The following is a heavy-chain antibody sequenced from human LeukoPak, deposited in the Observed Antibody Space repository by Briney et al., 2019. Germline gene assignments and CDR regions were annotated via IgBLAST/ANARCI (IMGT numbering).Heavy chain of an antibody. CDR2: VHHSGTT. J-gene: IGHJ4*02. D-gene: IGHD3-10*01. V-gene: IGHV4-4*02. CDR1: GGSVSSRNW. Sequence: SGTLSLTCAVSGGSVSSRNWWTWVRQSPGKGLEWIGEVHHSGTTNYNPSLQSRVTMSVDKSKNQFSLKLSSVTAADTAVYYCARDRFYSSGTFLDYWGQGTLVTVSS. CDR3: ARDRFYSSGTFLDY.